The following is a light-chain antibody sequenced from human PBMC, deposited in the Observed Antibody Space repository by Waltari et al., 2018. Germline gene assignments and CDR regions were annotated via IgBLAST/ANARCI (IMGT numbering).Light chain of an antibody. V-gene: IGLV8-61*01. CDR3: LQSMGSGIWV. Sequence: QTVVTQEPSFSVSPGGTITVTCGLTFGSVSSSYQTSWYQQTPGPAPRTLINNTNTGSSGVPVRISGSILGKKAALTIAVAQADDESEYYCLQSMGSGIWVFGGGIKVTVL. CDR2: NTN. CDR1: FGSVSSSYQ. J-gene: IGLJ3*02.